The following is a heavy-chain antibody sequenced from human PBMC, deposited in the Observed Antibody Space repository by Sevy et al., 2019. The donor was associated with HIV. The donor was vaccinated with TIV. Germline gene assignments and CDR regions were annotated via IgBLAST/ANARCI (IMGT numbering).Heavy chain of an antibody. Sequence: ASVKVSCKASGYTFTSYGISWVRQAPGQGLEWMGWISAYNGNTNYAQKLQGRVTMTTDTSTSTAYMELRSLGSDDTAVYYCAGGPPQQVSALYFDYWGQGTLVTVSS. V-gene: IGHV1-18*01. CDR1: GYTFTSYG. J-gene: IGHJ4*02. CDR2: ISAYNGNT. D-gene: IGHD2-8*01. CDR3: AGGPPQQVSALYFDY.